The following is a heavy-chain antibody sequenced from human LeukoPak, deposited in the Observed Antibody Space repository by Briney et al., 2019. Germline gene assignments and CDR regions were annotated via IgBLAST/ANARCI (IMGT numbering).Heavy chain of an antibody. Sequence: PSETLSLTCTVSGGSISRHYWSWIRQSAGRGLEWIGRISSSGSTNYNPSLKSRVTMSLGASNNQFSLKLSSVTAADTAVYYCARRDYYYYYMDVWGKGTTVTISS. J-gene: IGHJ6*03. CDR1: GGSISRHY. CDR2: ISSSGST. CDR3: ARRDYYYYYMDV. V-gene: IGHV4-4*07.